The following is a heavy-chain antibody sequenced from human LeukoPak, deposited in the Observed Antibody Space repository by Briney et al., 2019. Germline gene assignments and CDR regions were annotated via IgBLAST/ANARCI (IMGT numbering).Heavy chain of an antibody. CDR3: ARVTSYWEYFDY. D-gene: IGHD1-26*01. V-gene: IGHV1-3*01. CDR1: GYTFTSYA. CDR2: INAGNGNT. Sequence: ASVKVSCKASGYTFTSYAMHWVRQAPGRRLEWMGWINAGNGNTKYSQKFQGRVTITRDTSASTAYMELSSLRSEDTAVYYCARVTSYWEYFDYWGQGTLVTVSS. J-gene: IGHJ4*02.